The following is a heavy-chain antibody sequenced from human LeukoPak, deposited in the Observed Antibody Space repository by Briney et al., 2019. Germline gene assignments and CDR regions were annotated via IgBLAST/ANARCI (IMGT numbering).Heavy chain of an antibody. CDR2: ISSSSGYI. V-gene: IGHV3-21*01. Sequence: GGSLRLSCAASGFTFSTYSMTWVRQAPGKGLEWVSSISSSSGYIYYADSLKGRFTISRDNSKNTLYLQMNSLRAEDTAVYYCARPPYYYDSSGYYGGKDAFDIWGQGTMVTVSS. J-gene: IGHJ3*02. CDR1: GFTFSTYS. D-gene: IGHD3-22*01. CDR3: ARPPYYYDSSGYYGGKDAFDI.